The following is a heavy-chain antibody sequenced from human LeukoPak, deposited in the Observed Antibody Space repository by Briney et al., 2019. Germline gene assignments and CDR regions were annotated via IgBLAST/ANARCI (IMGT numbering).Heavy chain of an antibody. CDR1: GGSFSGYY. CDR3: ATRDSRRRVTTRGAFDI. J-gene: IGHJ3*02. Sequence: PSETLSLTCAVYGGSFSGYYWSWIRQPPGKGLEWIGEVNHSGSTNYNPSLKSRVTISVDTSKNQFSLKLSSVTAADTAVYYCATRDSRRRVTTRGAFDIWGQGTMVTVSS. D-gene: IGHD4-17*01. CDR2: VNHSGST. V-gene: IGHV4-34*01.